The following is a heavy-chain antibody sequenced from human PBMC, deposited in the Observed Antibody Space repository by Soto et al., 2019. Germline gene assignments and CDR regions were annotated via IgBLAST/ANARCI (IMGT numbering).Heavy chain of an antibody. V-gene: IGHV5-51*01. J-gene: IGHJ6*02. CDR2: IYPGDSDT. D-gene: IGHD6-13*01. Sequence: PGESLKISCKGSGYSFTSYWIGWVRQMPGKGLEWMGIIYPGDSDTRYSPSFQGQVTISADKSISTAYLQWSSLKASDTAIYYCARTAAAGKYYYGVDVWGQGTTVTVSS. CDR1: GYSFTSYW. CDR3: ARTAAAGKYYYGVDV.